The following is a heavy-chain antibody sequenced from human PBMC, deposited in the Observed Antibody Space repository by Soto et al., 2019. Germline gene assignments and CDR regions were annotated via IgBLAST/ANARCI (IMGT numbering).Heavy chain of an antibody. V-gene: IGHV3-23*01. Sequence: PGGSMSLSCAASGGKFSSYAMSWVRQTPGKGLEWVSAISGSGGSTYYADSVKGRFTISRDNSKNTLYLQMNSLRAEDTAVYYCATSAEDSIAVAAAIDYWGQGTLVTVSS. CDR2: ISGSGGST. J-gene: IGHJ4*02. CDR1: GGKFSSYA. D-gene: IGHD6-19*01. CDR3: ATSAEDSIAVAAAIDY.